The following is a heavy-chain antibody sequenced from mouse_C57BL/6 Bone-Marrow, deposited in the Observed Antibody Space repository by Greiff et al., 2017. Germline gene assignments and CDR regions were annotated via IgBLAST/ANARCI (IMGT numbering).Heavy chain of an antibody. CDR2: ISDGGSYT. CDR3: ARKDYYGSSYAMDY. Sequence: EVKLVESGGGLVKPGGSLKLSCAASGFTFSSYAMSWVRQTPEKRLEWVATISDGGSYTYYPDNVKGRFTISRDNAKNNLYLQMSHLKSEDTAMYYCARKDYYGSSYAMDYWGQGNSVTVSS. D-gene: IGHD1-1*01. V-gene: IGHV5-4*03. CDR1: GFTFSSYA. J-gene: IGHJ4*01.